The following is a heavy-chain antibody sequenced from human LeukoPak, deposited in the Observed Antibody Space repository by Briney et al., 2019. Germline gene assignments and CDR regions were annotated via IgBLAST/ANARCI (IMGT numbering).Heavy chain of an antibody. Sequence: PGGSLRLSCEASGFSFSITWMHWVRQPPGQGLVWVARITSDGTSISYAESVKGRFTISRDNSKNTLYLQMNSLRAEDTAVYYCAKGRQLWSSGGAYYFDYWGQGTLVTVSS. D-gene: IGHD5-18*01. J-gene: IGHJ4*02. CDR2: ITSDGTSI. CDR1: GFSFSITW. CDR3: AKGRQLWSSGGAYYFDY. V-gene: IGHV3-74*03.